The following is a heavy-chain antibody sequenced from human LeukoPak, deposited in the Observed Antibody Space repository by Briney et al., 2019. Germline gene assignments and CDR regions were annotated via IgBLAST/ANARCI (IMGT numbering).Heavy chain of an antibody. J-gene: IGHJ4*02. V-gene: IGHV1-8*01. CDR2: MNPNSGNT. Sequence: EASVKVSCKASGYTFTSYDINWVRQATGQGLEWMGWMNPNSGNTGYAQKFQGRVTMTRNTSISTAYTELSSLRSEDTAVYYCARGLMGYCSGGSCFHFDYWGQGTLVTVSS. CDR3: ARGLMGYCSGGSCFHFDY. D-gene: IGHD2-15*01. CDR1: GYTFTSYD.